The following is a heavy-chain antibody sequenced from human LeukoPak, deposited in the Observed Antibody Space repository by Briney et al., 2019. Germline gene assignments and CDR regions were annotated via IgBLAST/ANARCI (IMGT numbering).Heavy chain of an antibody. CDR2: IYHSGST. CDR3: ARDPRGYSHGSGAFDI. D-gene: IGHD5-18*01. CDR1: GGSISSSNW. J-gene: IGHJ3*02. Sequence: SETLSLTCAVSGGSISSSNWWSWVRRPPGEGLGWIGEIYHSGSTNYTPTLKSRVTISVDKSKNQFSLKLSSVTAADTAVYYCARDPRGYSHGSGAFDIWGQGTMVTVSS. V-gene: IGHV4-4*02.